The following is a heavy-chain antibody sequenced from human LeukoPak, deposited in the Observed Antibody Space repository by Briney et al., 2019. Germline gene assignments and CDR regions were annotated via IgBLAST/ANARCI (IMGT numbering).Heavy chain of an antibody. CDR1: GGSISSGDYY. D-gene: IGHD1-26*01. V-gene: IGHV4-30-4*01. CDR2: IYYSGST. CDR3: ARVPVYSGSYFDY. Sequence: SETLSLTCTVSGGSISSGDYYWSWIHQPPGKGLEWIGYIYYSGSTYYNPSLKSRVTISVYTSKNQFSLKLRSVTAADTAVYYCARVPVYSGSYFDYWGQGTLVTVSS. J-gene: IGHJ4*02.